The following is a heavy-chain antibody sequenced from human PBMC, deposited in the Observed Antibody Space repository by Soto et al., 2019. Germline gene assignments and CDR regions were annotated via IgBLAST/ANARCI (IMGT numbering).Heavy chain of an antibody. CDR1: SGSISXXNW. CDR2: IYHSGST. Sequence: QVQLQESGPGLVKPSGTLSLTCAVSSGSISXXNWXXWVRQPPGKGLEWIGEIYHSGSTNYNPSLKSRVTISVDKSKNQFXLKLSSVTAADTAVYYCAREEGGYDLGDYWGQGTLVTVSS. J-gene: IGHJ4*02. D-gene: IGHD5-12*01. V-gene: IGHV4-4*02. CDR3: AREEGGYDLGDY.